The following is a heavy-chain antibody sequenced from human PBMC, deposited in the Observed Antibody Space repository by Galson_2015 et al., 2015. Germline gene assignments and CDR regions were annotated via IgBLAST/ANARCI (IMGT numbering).Heavy chain of an antibody. CDR3: ARDPAATPPVGVAFDI. CDR2: ISYDGSNK. Sequence: SLRLSCAASGFTFSSYAMHWVRQAPGKGLEWVAVISYDGSNKYYADSVKGRFTISRDNSKNTLYLQMNSLRAEDTAVYYCARDPAATPPVGVAFDIWGQGTMVTVSS. J-gene: IGHJ3*02. CDR1: GFTFSSYA. V-gene: IGHV3-30-3*01. D-gene: IGHD2-2*01.